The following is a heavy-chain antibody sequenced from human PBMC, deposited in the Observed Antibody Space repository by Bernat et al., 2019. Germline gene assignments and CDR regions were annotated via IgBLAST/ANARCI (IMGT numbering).Heavy chain of an antibody. CDR2: IKPDGSDK. J-gene: IGHJ4*02. Sequence: EVQLVESGGGLVQPGGSLRLSCAASGFTFSSNWMSWVRQAPGKGLEWVASIKPDGSDKRYVDSVRGRFTISRDNTKDSVHLQLNSLRGDDTAVYYCAKLLLGVTTFDHWGQGTLVTVS. V-gene: IGHV3-7*03. CDR3: AKLLLGVTTFDH. CDR1: GFTFSSNW. D-gene: IGHD3-22*01.